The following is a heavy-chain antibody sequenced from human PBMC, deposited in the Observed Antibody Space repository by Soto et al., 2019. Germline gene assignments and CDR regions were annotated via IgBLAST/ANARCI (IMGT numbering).Heavy chain of an antibody. J-gene: IGHJ4*02. CDR2: IYYSGST. CDR3: ARRYGPGFDY. CDR1: GGSISSYY. V-gene: IGHV4-59*08. Sequence: QVQLQESGPGLVKPSETLSLTCTVSGGSISSYYWSWIRQPPGKGLEWIGYIYYSGSTNYNPSLKVRVTISVDTSKNQFSLKLSSVTAADTAVYSCARRYGPGFDYWGQGTLVTVSS. D-gene: IGHD4-17*01.